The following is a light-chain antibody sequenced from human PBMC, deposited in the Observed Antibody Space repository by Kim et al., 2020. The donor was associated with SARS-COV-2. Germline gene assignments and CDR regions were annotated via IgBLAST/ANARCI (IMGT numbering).Light chain of an antibody. CDR3: QQRDSWPRT. J-gene: IGKJ1*01. CDR1: QNVNNY. V-gene: IGKV3-11*01. Sequence: EIVLTQSPATLSLSPGERATLSCRASQNVNNYIAWYQQKPGQPPSLLMFDASTRATGVPARFSGSGFGTDFTLTISSLEPEDFAIYFCQQRDSWPRTFGQGTKVDIK. CDR2: DAS.